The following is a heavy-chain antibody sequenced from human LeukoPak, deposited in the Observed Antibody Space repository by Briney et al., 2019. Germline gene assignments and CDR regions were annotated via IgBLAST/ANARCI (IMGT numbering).Heavy chain of an antibody. D-gene: IGHD3-10*01. CDR3: ARAWGDIWFGEFTFDY. V-gene: IGHV1-2*02. CDR1: GYTFTGYY. Sequence: GASVKVSCKASGYTFTGYYMHWVRQAPGQGLEWMGWINPNSGGTNYAQKFQGRVTMTRDTSISTAYMELSRLRSDDTAVYYCARAWGDIWFGEFTFDYWGQGTLVTVSS. CDR2: INPNSGGT. J-gene: IGHJ4*02.